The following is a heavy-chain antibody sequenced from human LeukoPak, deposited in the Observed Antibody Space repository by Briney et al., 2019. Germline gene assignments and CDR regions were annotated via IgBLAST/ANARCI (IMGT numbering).Heavy chain of an antibody. D-gene: IGHD3-10*01. J-gene: IGHJ3*02. CDR3: ARPFRGVSGYDAYDI. Sequence: ASVKVSCKASGYTFTSYAMHWVRQAPGQRLEWMGWINAGNGNTKCSQRFQGRVTIARDTSATTVYMDLSSLRSEDTAVYYCARPFRGVSGYDAYDIWGQGTLVTVS. V-gene: IGHV1-3*01. CDR2: INAGNGNT. CDR1: GYTFTSYA.